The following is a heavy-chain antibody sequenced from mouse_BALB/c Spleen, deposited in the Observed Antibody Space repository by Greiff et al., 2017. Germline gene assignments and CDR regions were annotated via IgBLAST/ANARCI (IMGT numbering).Heavy chain of an antibody. Sequence: LKQPGSELVRPGASVKLSCKASGYTFTSYWMHWVKQRPGQGLEWIGNIYPGSGSTNYDEKFKSKATLTVDTSSSTAYMQLSSLTSEDSAVYYCTTYGNYVRFAYWGQGTLVTVSA. J-gene: IGHJ3*01. D-gene: IGHD2-1*01. CDR1: GYTFTSYW. CDR2: IYPGSGST. CDR3: TTYGNYVRFAY. V-gene: IGHV1S22*01.